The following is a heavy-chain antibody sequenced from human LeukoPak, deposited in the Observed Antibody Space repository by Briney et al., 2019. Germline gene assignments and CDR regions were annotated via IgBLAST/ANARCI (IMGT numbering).Heavy chain of an antibody. D-gene: IGHD6-13*01. V-gene: IGHV4-4*07. CDR2: FSTSGST. CDR3: AGFASGSNWSYFDY. J-gene: IGHJ4*02. CDR1: GGSIRTYC. Sequence: PSETLSLTCTVSGGSIRTYCWSWIRQPAGKGLEWIGRFSTSGSTNYNPSLKSRVTMSIDTSKNQFSLKLSSVTAADTAVYYCAGFASGSNWSYFDYWGQGTVVTVSS.